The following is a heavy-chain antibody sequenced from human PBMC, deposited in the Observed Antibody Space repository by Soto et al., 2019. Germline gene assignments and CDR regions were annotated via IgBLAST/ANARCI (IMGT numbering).Heavy chain of an antibody. J-gene: IGHJ6*02. CDR2: INAGNGNT. CDR1: GYTLTSYS. V-gene: IGHV1-3*01. Sequence: ASVKVSSKASGYTLTSYSMYWVRHAPGQRLELLGWINAGNGNTKYSQKFQGRVTITRDTSASTAYMELSSLRSEDTAVYYCARVYLVVVAAVNRYYYGMEVWGQGTMVTVSS. D-gene: IGHD2-15*01. CDR3: ARVYLVVVAAVNRYYYGMEV.